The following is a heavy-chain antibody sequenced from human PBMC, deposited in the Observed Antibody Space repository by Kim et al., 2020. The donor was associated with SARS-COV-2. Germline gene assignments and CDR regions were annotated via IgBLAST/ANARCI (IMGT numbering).Heavy chain of an antibody. CDR3: ARRNFHKADAFDI. Sequence: SVKVSCKASGGTFSSYAISWVRQAPGQGLEWMGGIIPIFGTANYAQKFQGRVTITADESTSTAYMELSSLRSEDTAVYYCARRNFHKADAFDIWGQGTMVTVSS. D-gene: IGHD1-7*01. J-gene: IGHJ3*02. V-gene: IGHV1-69*13. CDR1: GGTFSSYA. CDR2: IIPIFGTA.